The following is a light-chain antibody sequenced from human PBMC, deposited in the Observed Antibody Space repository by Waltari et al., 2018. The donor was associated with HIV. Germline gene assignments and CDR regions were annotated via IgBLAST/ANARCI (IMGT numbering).Light chain of an antibody. Sequence: QSFLTQPPSASGTPGRRVVISCSGTPSTVGSNPLNWYRQVPGTAPKLLMFSNNQRPSGVTDRFSGSKSGTSASLAIKGLQSEDEADYYCAARDDSLNVWVFGGGTKLTVL. CDR1: PSTVGSNP. V-gene: IGLV1-44*01. J-gene: IGLJ3*02. CDR3: AARDDSLNVWV. CDR2: SNN.